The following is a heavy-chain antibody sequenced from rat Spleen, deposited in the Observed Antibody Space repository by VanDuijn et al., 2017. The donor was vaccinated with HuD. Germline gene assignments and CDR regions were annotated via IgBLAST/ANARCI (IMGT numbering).Heavy chain of an antibody. CDR3: ARHWNDDYFDY. CDR2: ITYEGSTT. J-gene: IGHJ2*01. V-gene: IGHV5-22*01. Sequence: EVQLVESGGCLVQPGRALKLSCAASGFTFSDYYMAWVRQAPKKGLEWVASITYEGSTTYFGDSVKGRFTISRDNAKGTLYLQMNSLRSEDTATYYCARHWNDDYFDYWGQGVMVTVSS. CDR1: GFTFSDYY.